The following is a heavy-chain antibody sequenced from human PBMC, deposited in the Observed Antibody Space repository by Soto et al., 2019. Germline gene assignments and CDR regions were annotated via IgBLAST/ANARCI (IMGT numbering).Heavy chain of an antibody. CDR2: INAGSGKT. D-gene: IGHD4-17*01. Sequence: QVQLVQSGAVEKKPGASVKVSCKTSGYTFTTYGMHWVRQAPGQRPEWLGWINAGSGKTKYSQRFQGRVSITRDTSASTVYVVLSSLRSEDTAVSYCTVTTKTNYFDYWGQGTLVIVSS. J-gene: IGHJ4*02. V-gene: IGHV1-3*05. CDR3: TVTTKTNYFDY. CDR1: GYTFTTYG.